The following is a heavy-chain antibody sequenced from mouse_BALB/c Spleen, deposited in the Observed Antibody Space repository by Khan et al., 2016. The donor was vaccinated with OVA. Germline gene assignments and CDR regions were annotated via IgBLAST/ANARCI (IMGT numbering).Heavy chain of an antibody. V-gene: IGHV5-17*02. CDR2: ISSGSSTI. CDR3: ARFYAYYFGY. D-gene: IGHD1-1*01. Sequence: EVELVESGGGLVQPGGSRKLSCAASGFTFSSFGMHWVRQAPEKGLEWVAYISSGSSTIYYADTVKGRFTISRDNPKNTLFLQMTSLRSEDTAMYYCARFYAYYFGYWGQGTTLTVSS. CDR1: GFTFSSFG. J-gene: IGHJ2*01.